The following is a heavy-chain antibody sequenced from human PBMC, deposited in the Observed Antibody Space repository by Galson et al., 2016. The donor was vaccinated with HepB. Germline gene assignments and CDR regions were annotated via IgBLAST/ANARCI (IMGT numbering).Heavy chain of an antibody. CDR3: AKVAFGNYVATPENWLDP. Sequence: SLRLSCAASGFTFSNFAMHWVRQAPGQGLEWVAVVSKDGGETYYADSVNGRFTVSRDNSDNTLYLQMKSLRTEDTAAYYCAKVAFGNYVATPENWLDPWGQGTLVTVSS. D-gene: IGHD3-10*02. V-gene: IGHV3-30*18. CDR2: VSKDGGET. J-gene: IGHJ5*02. CDR1: GFTFSNFA.